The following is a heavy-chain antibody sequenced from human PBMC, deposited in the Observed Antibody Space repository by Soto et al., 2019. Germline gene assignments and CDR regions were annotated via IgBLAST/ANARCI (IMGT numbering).Heavy chain of an antibody. Sequence: GASVKVCCKASGYTFTSYAMHWVRQAPGQRLEWMGWINAGNGNTKYSQKFQGRVTITRDTSASTAYMELSSLRSEDTAVYYCAREDSGYYYGSGSYPPDCWGQGTLVT. CDR2: INAGNGNT. D-gene: IGHD3-10*01. CDR3: AREDSGYYYGSGSYPPDC. J-gene: IGHJ4*02. CDR1: GYTFTSYA. V-gene: IGHV1-3*01.